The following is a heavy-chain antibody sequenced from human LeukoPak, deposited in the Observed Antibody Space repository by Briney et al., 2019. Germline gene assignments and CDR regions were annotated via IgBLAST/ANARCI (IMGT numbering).Heavy chain of an antibody. V-gene: IGHV3-9*01. D-gene: IGHD3-9*01. CDR3: AKGFDWSNDAFDI. J-gene: IGHJ3*02. CDR2: ISWNSGSI. CDR1: GFTFDDYA. Sequence: GRSLRLSCAASGFTFDDYAMHWVRQAPGKGLEWVSGISWNSGSIGYADSVKGRFTISRDNAKNSLYPQMNSLRAEDTALYYCAKGFDWSNDAFDIWGQGTMVTVSS.